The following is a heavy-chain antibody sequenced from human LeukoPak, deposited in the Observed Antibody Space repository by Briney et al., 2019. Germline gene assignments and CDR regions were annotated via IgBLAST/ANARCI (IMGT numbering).Heavy chain of an antibody. CDR1: GFTFSDYY. CDR2: ISSSGSTI. D-gene: IGHD5-12*01. V-gene: IGHV3-11*04. CDR3: ARSVSHMGSGYDLHYYYYYMDV. Sequence: GGSLRLSCAASGFTFSDYYMSWIRQAPGKGLEWVSYISSSGSTIYYADSVKGRFTISRDNAKNSLYLQMNSLRAEDTAVYYCARSVSHMGSGYDLHYYYYYMDVWGKGTTVTVSS. J-gene: IGHJ6*03.